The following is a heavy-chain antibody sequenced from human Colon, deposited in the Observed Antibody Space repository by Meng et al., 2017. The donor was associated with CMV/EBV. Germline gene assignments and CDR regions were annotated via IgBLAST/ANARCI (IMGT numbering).Heavy chain of an antibody. CDR1: GFTFSRHW. V-gene: IGHV3-7*01. Sequence: GGSLRLSCAASGFTFSRHWMTWVRQGPGKGLEWVANINEDGSDIYYVDSVKGRFTISRDNAENSLYLQMNSLRAEDTAVYYCARDHEFGTYYYDSSSYGLDYWGQGTLVTVSS. J-gene: IGHJ4*02. CDR2: INEDGSDI. CDR3: ARDHEFGTYYYDSSSYGLDY. D-gene: IGHD3-22*01.